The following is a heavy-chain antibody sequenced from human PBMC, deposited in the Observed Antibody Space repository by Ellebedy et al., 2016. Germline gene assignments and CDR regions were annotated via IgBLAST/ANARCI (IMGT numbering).Heavy chain of an antibody. CDR1: SYTFTTYG. CDR2: MNAYNGNT. D-gene: IGHD3-9*01. V-gene: IGHV1-18*01. J-gene: IGHJ4*02. Sequence: ASVKVSXKASSYTFTTYGISWVRQAPGQGLEWMGWMNAYNGNTNYAQKFQGRVTMTTDTSTSTAYMELRSLRSDDTAVYYCASTLLGSFYDLLTSYFYWGQGTLVAVSS. CDR3: ASTLLGSFYDLLTSYFY.